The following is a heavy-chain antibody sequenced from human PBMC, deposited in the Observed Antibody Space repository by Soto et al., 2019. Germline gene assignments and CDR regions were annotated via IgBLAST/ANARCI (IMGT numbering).Heavy chain of an antibody. V-gene: IGHV4-34*01. CDR1: GGSFSGYY. D-gene: IGHD3-22*01. J-gene: IGHJ4*02. CDR2: INHSGSA. Sequence: SETLSLSCAVYGGSFSGYYWSWIRQPPGKGLEWIGEINHSGSANYNPSLKSRVTISVDTSKNQFSLKLSSVTAADTAVYYCASRGYYDSSGYYRYFDYWGQGTLVTVSS. CDR3: ASRGYYDSSGYYRYFDY.